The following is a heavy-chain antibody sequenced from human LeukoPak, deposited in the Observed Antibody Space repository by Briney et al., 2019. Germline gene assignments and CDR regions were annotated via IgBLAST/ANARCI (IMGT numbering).Heavy chain of an antibody. D-gene: IGHD4-17*01. Sequence: SETLSLTCTVPGGSISSYYWSWIRQPPGKGLEWIGYIYYSGSTNYNPSLKSRVTISVDTSKNQFSLKLSSVTAADTAVYYCARHPTIYGDYEFDYWGQGTLVTVSS. V-gene: IGHV4-59*08. J-gene: IGHJ4*02. CDR1: GGSISSYY. CDR2: IYYSGST. CDR3: ARHPTIYGDYEFDY.